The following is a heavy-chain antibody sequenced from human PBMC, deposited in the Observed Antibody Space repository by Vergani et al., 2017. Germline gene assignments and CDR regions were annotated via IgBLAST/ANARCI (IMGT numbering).Heavy chain of an antibody. CDR1: GFTFQAFA. CDR3: ARARCIETCYMSNWLDS. V-gene: IGHV3-9*01. D-gene: IGHD3-9*01. Sequence: VEAGGGLVQPGGSLRLSCTASGFTFQAFAFHWVRQVSGRGLEWVSGIDRNYGVKNGNSFEGRFSISRDNAKKAVFLQMNNLRAEDTGVYYCARARCIETCYMSNWLDSWGQGTLVTVSS. CDR2: IDRNYGVK. J-gene: IGHJ5*01.